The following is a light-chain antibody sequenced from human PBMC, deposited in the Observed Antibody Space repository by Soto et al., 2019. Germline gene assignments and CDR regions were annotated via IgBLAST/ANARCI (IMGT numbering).Light chain of an antibody. V-gene: IGKV3D-15*01. CDR3: QQYYHWGLS. J-gene: IGKJ4*01. CDR1: QNVASN. Sequence: VMTQSPATLSVSPGEGVTLSCRASQNVASNIAWYQVKPAQPPRLLIYASSTRATGIPATFSGSGSGTQFSLTISSLQSEDSAVYYCQQYYHWGLSFGGGTKVEI. CDR2: ASS.